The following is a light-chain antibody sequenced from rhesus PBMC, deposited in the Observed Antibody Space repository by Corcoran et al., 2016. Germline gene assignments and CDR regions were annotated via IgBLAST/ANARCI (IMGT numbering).Light chain of an antibody. Sequence: DIVMTQTPLSLPVAPGEPASISCRSSQSLLHSNGNTYLSWYLQKPGQPPRLLIYRVSNRFSGVPERFSGSGSGTDFTLKISRVEAEYVGVYYCMQALQNPWTFGQGTKVEIK. CDR2: RVS. CDR3: MQALQNPWT. CDR1: QSLLHSNGNTY. J-gene: IGKJ1*01. V-gene: IGKV2-73*01.